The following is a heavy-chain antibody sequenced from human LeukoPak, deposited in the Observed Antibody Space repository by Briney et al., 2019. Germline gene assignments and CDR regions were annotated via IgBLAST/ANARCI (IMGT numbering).Heavy chain of an antibody. CDR2: IKQDGSEK. J-gene: IGHJ6*02. D-gene: IGHD6-19*01. CDR3: ARVARYSSGWYLKGYYYGMDV. V-gene: IGHV3-7*01. CDR1: GFTFSSYW. Sequence: GGSLRLSCAASGFTFSSYWMNWARQAPGKGLEWVANIKQDGSEKYYVDSVKGRFTISRDNAKNSLYLQMNSLRAEDTAVYYCARVARYSSGWYLKGYYYGMDVWGQGTTVTVSS.